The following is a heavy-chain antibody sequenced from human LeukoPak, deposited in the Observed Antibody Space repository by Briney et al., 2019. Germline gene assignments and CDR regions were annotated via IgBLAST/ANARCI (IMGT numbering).Heavy chain of an antibody. CDR2: ISDSATTI. J-gene: IGHJ5*02. CDR1: GFTFSDFY. CDR3: VRGALSWFDP. Sequence: GGSLRLSCAASGFTFSDFYMSWIRQAPGKGLEWVSYISDSATTIYYADSVKGRFTISRDNAKKSLYLQMNSLRAEDTAVYYCVRGALSWFDPWGQGTLVTVSS. V-gene: IGHV3-11*01.